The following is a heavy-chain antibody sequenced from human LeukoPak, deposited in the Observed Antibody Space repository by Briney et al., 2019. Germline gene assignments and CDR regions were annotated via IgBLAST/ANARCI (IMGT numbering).Heavy chain of an antibody. CDR3: ARERPYYYYHSSGYYPDY. D-gene: IGHD3-22*01. Sequence: PGGSLRLSCAASGFTFSSYSMNWVRQAPGKGLEWVSYISSSSSTIYYADSVKGRFTISRDNAKNSLYLQMNSLRAEDTAVYYCARERPYYYYHSSGYYPDYWGQGTLVTVSS. V-gene: IGHV3-48*01. CDR2: ISSSSSTI. CDR1: GFTFSSYS. J-gene: IGHJ4*02.